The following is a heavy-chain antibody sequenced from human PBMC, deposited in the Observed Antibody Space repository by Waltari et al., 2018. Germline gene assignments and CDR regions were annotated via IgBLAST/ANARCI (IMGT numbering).Heavy chain of an antibody. D-gene: IGHD1-7*01. CDR2: IDYSGNT. J-gene: IGHJ4*02. Sequence: QLQLQESGPGLVKPSETLSLTCTVSSGAISSRGYYWGWIRQPPGKGLEWMGSIDYSGNTYYNPSLKNRVTISVDTSKNQFSLKVTSVTAADTAVYYCAKVWKNYRTDYWGQGTLVTVSS. CDR1: SGAISSRGYY. V-gene: IGHV4-39*07. CDR3: AKVWKNYRTDY.